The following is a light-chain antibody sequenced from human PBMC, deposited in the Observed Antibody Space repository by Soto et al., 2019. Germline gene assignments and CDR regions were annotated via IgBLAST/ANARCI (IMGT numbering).Light chain of an antibody. CDR3: QQYGSSPYT. CDR1: QGVSSSY. V-gene: IGKV3-20*01. CDR2: GAS. Sequence: EIVLTQSPGTLSLSPEDRATLSCRARQGVSSSYLAWYQQRPRQAPRLLIYGASSRATSIADRFSSSASGTDFTLTISRLALEYFAVYYCQQYGSSPYTFGQGTRVEIK. J-gene: IGKJ2*01.